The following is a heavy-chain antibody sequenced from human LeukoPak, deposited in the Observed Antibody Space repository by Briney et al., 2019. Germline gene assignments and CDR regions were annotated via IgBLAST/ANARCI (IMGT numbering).Heavy chain of an antibody. V-gene: IGHV3-7*03. Sequence: GGSLRLSCAASGFTFSSYWMNWARQAPGKGLEWVASINHNGNVNYYVDSVKGRFTISRDNAKNSLYLQMNSLRAEDTAVYYCARDVLNDYWGQGTLVTVSS. D-gene: IGHD4/OR15-4a*01. CDR3: ARDVLNDY. CDR1: GFTFSSYW. CDR2: INHNGNVN. J-gene: IGHJ4*02.